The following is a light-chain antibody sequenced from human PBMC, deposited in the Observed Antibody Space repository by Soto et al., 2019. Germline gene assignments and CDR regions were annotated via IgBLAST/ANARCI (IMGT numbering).Light chain of an antibody. V-gene: IGKV3-15*01. Sequence: IVMTQSPATLSVSPGGRATLSCRASQSISTKLAWYQQKPGQAPRLLIYGASTRAPGIPVRFSGSGSGTDFTLTISSLQSEDFAVYYCQQYNNWPPWTFGQGTKVDI. CDR3: QQYNNWPPWT. J-gene: IGKJ1*01. CDR1: QSISTK. CDR2: GAS.